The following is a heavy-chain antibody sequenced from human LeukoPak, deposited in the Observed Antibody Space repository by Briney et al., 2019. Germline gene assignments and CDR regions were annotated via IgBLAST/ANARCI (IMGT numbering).Heavy chain of an antibody. Sequence: PGGSLRLSCAASGLTLSREWMHWVRQRPGEGLVWVARSNEDGSWTNYADSVKGRFTIFKDNAKNTLHLQMDGLRDDDTAVYYCATFGRNWLESHWGQGTLVTVSS. CDR1: GLTLSREW. CDR2: SNEDGSWT. J-gene: IGHJ4*02. D-gene: IGHD3-16*01. V-gene: IGHV3-74*01. CDR3: ATFGRNWLESH.